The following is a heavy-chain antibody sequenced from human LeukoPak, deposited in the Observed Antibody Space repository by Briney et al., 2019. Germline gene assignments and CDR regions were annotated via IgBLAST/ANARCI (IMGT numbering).Heavy chain of an antibody. D-gene: IGHD3-22*01. V-gene: IGHV3-23*01. CDR3: ARDSDSSGHYYFDY. CDR2: ISGSAHKI. Sequence: GGSLRLSCVASGITFSNYAVSWVRQAPEKGLDWVSVISGSAHKIRYADSVKGRFTISRDNSENIVYLQMNNLRAEDTAVYYCARDSDSSGHYYFDYWGQGALVTVSS. CDR1: GITFSNYA. J-gene: IGHJ4*02.